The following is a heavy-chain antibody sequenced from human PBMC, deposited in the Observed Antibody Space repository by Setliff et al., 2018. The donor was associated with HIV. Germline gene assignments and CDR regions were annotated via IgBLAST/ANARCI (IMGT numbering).Heavy chain of an antibody. CDR1: GFTFGNYW. J-gene: IGHJ4*02. Sequence: LRLSCGASGFTFGNYWMNWVRRPPGKGLEWVANIKQDGSDKYYVDSVKGRFTISRDNAKNSLFLQMNNLRADDTAVYSCAKDETDLWFGELGVFDYWGQGALVTVSS. CDR3: AKDETDLWFGELGVFDY. CDR2: IKQDGSDK. V-gene: IGHV3-7*03. D-gene: IGHD3-10*01.